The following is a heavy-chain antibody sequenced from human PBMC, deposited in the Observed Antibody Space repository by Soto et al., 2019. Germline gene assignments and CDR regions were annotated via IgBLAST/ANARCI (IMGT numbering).Heavy chain of an antibody. CDR1: GGSISGFF. CDR2: VAASGST. J-gene: IGHJ6*02. V-gene: IGHV4-4*07. CDR3: ARGGSTHYYYGLDV. Sequence: KPSETLSLTCTVSGGSISGFFWTWVRQPPGMPLEGLGHVAASGSTAYNPSLRSRLSLSLGVSKNRFSLELTSVTAADTATYFCARGGSTHYYYGLDVWGQGTTVTVSS.